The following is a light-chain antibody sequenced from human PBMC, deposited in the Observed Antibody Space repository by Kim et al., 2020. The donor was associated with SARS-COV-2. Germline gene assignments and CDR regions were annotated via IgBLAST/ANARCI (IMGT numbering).Light chain of an antibody. CDR2: EAS. CDR3: KKSRKWSWK. CDR1: KSVSSE. J-gene: IGKJ1*01. V-gene: IGKV3-11*01. Sequence: GERANESGRGSKSVSSELEWKQQKPGQDTRVQSNEASKRATGITDRCSGRGSGTEFTHKISRLEGEDLGVYYCKKSRKWSWKLGQGNKV.